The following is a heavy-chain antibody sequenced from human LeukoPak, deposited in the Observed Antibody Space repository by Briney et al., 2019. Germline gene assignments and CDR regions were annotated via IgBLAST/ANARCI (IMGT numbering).Heavy chain of an antibody. V-gene: IGHV3-30*02. J-gene: IGHJ5*01. Sequence: GGSLRLSCAASGFTFNSFGFHWVRQAPGKGLEWVAFIRYAGGETFYADSVKGRFTISRDNGKNTIYLQMNSLRVDDTAMYYCAKAATYFYGSVTYDWFESWGQGTLVTVSS. CDR1: GFTFNSFG. CDR2: IRYAGGET. CDR3: AKAATYFYGSVTYDWFES. D-gene: IGHD3-10*01.